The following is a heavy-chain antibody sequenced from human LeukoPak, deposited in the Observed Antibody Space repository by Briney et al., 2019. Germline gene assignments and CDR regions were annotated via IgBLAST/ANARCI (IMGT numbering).Heavy chain of an antibody. V-gene: IGHV3-23*01. Sequence: PGGSLRLSFAASGFTFGTHALSWVRQAPGKGLQWVSVISGYSDTTYYADSVKGRFTISRDNSKNTLYLQMNSLRAEDTAIYYCAKDTGNYYDSSVHRGDFDYWGQGTLVTVSS. CDR2: ISGYSDTT. J-gene: IGHJ4*02. CDR1: GFTFGTHA. CDR3: AKDTGNYYDSSVHRGDFDY. D-gene: IGHD3-22*01.